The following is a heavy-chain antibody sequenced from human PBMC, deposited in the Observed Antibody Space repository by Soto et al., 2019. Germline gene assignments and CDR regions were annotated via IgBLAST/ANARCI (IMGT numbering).Heavy chain of an antibody. CDR2: IYSGGST. CDR3: ARQTGTFAGDAFDI. Sequence: PGGSLRLSCAASGFTVSSNYMSWVRQAPGKGLEWVSVIYSGGSTYYADSVKGRFTISRDNSKNTLYLQMNSLRAEDTAVYYCARQTGTFAGDAFDIWGQGTMVTVSS. CDR1: GFTVSSNY. V-gene: IGHV3-66*04. J-gene: IGHJ3*02. D-gene: IGHD1-7*01.